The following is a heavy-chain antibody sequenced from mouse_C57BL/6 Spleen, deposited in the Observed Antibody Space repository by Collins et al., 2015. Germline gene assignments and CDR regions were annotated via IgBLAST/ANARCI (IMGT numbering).Heavy chain of an antibody. J-gene: IGHJ2*01. D-gene: IGHD2-3*01. CDR1: GYSFTSYY. V-gene: IGHV1-66*01. CDR2: IYPGSGNT. Sequence: QVQLQQSGPELVKPGASVKISRKASGYSFTSYYIHWVKQRPGQGLEWIGWIYPGSGNTKYNEKFKGKATLTADTSSSTAYMQLSSLTSEDSAVYYCARSGDGYYVWSSVFDYWGQGTTLTVSS. CDR3: ARSGDGYYVWSSVFDY.